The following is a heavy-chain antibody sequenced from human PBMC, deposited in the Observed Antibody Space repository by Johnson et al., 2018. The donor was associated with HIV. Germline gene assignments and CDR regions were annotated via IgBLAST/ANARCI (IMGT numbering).Heavy chain of an antibody. D-gene: IGHD1-26*01. CDR1: GFTFSSFA. Sequence: VQLVESGGGLVQPGGSLRLSCVASGFTFSSFAMSWVRQAPGQGLEWVSGISGSGGSTDYADSVKGRFTISRDNSKNTLYLQMNSLRAEDTAVYHCARDRIVGADYDAFDIWGQGTMVTVSS. V-gene: IGHV3-23*04. J-gene: IGHJ3*02. CDR2: ISGSGGST. CDR3: ARDRIVGADYDAFDI.